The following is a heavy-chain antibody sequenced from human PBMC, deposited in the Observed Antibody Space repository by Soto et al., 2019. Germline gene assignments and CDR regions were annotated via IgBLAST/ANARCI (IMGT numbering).Heavy chain of an antibody. D-gene: IGHD5-18*01. CDR2: IYYSGST. CDR3: AGRYGSFFEH. V-gene: IGHV4-59*08. Sequence: QVQLQESGPGLVKPSETLSLTCTVSGGSISSYYWSWIRQPPGKGLEWIGYIYYSGSTNYNPSLKSRVTLSVDTSKNQFSPELSSVAAADTAVYYCAGRYGSFFEHRGQGTLVTVSS. J-gene: IGHJ4*02. CDR1: GGSISSYY.